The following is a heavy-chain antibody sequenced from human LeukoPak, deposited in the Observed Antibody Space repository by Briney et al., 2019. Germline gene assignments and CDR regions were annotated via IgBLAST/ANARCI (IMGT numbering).Heavy chain of an antibody. CDR2: IYYSGST. Sequence: SETLSLTCTVSGGSISSYYWSWIRQPPGKGLEWIGYIYYSGSTNYNPSLKSRVTISVDTSKNQFSLKLSSVTAADTAVYYCARLGRRLGAVAGPYGGMDVWGQGTTVTVSS. CDR1: GGSISSYY. CDR3: ARLGRRLGAVAGPYGGMDV. D-gene: IGHD6-19*01. J-gene: IGHJ6*02. V-gene: IGHV4-59*08.